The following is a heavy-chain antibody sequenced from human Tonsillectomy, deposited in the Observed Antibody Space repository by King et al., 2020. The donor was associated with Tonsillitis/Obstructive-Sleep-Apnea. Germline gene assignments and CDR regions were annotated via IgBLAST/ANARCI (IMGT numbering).Heavy chain of an antibody. V-gene: IGHV2-5*02. Sequence: TLKESGPTLVKPTQTLTLTCTFSGFSLSTSGVGVAWIRQPPGKALEWLALIYWDYDKRYSPSLKSRLTITKDTLKHQVVLSMPNMDPVDTATYYCARTTRRYCSSTSCYKGSFDYWGQGTLVTVSS. D-gene: IGHD2-2*02. CDR1: GFSLSTSGVG. CDR3: ARTTRRYCSSTSCYKGSFDY. CDR2: IYWDYDK. J-gene: IGHJ4*02.